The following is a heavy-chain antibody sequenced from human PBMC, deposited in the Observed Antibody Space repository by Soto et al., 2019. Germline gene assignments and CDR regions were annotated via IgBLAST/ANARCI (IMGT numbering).Heavy chain of an antibody. CDR1: GFTFSSYS. J-gene: IGHJ4*02. Sequence: PGVSLRLSCAASGFTFSSYSMNWVRQAPGKGLEWVSYISSSSSTIYYADSVKGRFTISRDNAKNSLYLQMNSLRAEDTAVYYCASDMGPPPSYFDYWGQGTLVNVSS. CDR2: ISSSSSTI. CDR3: ASDMGPPPSYFDY. V-gene: IGHV3-48*01.